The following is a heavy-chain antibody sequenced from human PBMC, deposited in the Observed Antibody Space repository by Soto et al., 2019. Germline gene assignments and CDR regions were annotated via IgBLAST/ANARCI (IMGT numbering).Heavy chain of an antibody. Sequence: EVQLVESGGGLVQPGGSLRLSCVVSGFTVSTNYMRWVPQAPGKGLEWISVLYSGDNTDYADSVKGRFTISRDNAKNSLNLQMNSLRAEDTAVYYCATEPGRRPSYSGSWGQGTLVTVSS. V-gene: IGHV3-66*01. CDR3: ATEPGRRPSYSGS. CDR1: GFTVSTNY. CDR2: LYSGDNT. D-gene: IGHD2-21*01. J-gene: IGHJ5*02.